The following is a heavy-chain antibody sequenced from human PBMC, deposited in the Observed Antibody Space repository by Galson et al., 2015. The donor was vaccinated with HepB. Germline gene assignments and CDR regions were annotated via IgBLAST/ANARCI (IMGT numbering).Heavy chain of an antibody. D-gene: IGHD3-10*01. Sequence: SLRLSCAASGFTFSSYTINWVRQAPGQGLEWVSSISSASRDIYYADSVKGRFTISRDNAKNSLYLQMNSLRAEDSGVYYCARDHHYGAGSYFDYWGQGTLVTVSS. J-gene: IGHJ4*02. CDR1: GFTFSSYT. CDR2: ISSASRDI. CDR3: ARDHHYGAGSYFDY. V-gene: IGHV3-21*01.